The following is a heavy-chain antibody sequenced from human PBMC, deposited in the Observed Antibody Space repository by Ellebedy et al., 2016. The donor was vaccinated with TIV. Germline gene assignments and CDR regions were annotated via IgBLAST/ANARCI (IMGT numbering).Heavy chain of an antibody. CDR3: ARVDDRGDSSAYRPSDY. CDR1: GFTFSRYW. J-gene: IGHJ4*02. Sequence: GESLKISCAASGFTFSRYWMIWVRQAPGKGPECVANIKQDGSEKYYVDSVKGRFTISRDNAKNSLYLQMNSLRTEDTAIYYCARVDDRGDSSAYRPSDYWGQGTLVIVSS. V-gene: IGHV3-7*03. CDR2: IKQDGSEK. D-gene: IGHD3-22*01.